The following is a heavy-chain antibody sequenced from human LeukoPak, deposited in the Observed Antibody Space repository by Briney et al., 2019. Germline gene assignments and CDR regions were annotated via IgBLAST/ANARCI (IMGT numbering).Heavy chain of an antibody. CDR1: GFIFSTYN. CDR2: ISSSSTYM. V-gene: IGHV3-21*01. Sequence: GGSLRLSCAASGFIFSTYNLNWVRQAPGKGLEWVSSISSSSTYMYYADSVKGRFTISRDHATDSLYLQMNSLRAEDTAVYYCARARIRPYYYDSSDSRNDAFDFWGQGTMVTVSS. D-gene: IGHD3-22*01. J-gene: IGHJ3*01. CDR3: ARARIRPYYYDSSDSRNDAFDF.